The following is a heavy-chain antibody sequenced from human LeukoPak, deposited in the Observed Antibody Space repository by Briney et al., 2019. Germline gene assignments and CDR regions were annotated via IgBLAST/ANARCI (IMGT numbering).Heavy chain of an antibody. J-gene: IGHJ3*02. CDR2: IYYSGST. Sequence: SETLSLTCTVSGGSISSGDYYWSWIRQPPGKGLEWIGYIYYSGSTYYNPSLKSRVTISVDTSKNQFSLKLSSVTAADTAVYYCARRYYYDSSGYFPTFDIWGQGTMVTVSS. D-gene: IGHD3-22*01. CDR3: ARRYYYDSSGYFPTFDI. CDR1: GGSISSGDYY. V-gene: IGHV4-30-4*01.